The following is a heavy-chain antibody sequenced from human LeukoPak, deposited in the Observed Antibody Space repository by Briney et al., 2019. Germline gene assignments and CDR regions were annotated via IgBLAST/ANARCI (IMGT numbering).Heavy chain of an antibody. J-gene: IGHJ3*02. D-gene: IGHD3-3*01. V-gene: IGHV1-69*05. CDR3: ARTDYDFWSGNTGGAFDI. CDR1: GGTFSSYA. CDR2: IIPIFGTA. Sequence: SVKVSCKASGGTFSSYAISWVRQAPGQGLEWMGRIIPIFGTANYAQKFQGRVSITTDESTSTAYMELSSLRSEDTAVYYCARTDYDFWSGNTGGAFDIWGQGTMVTVSS.